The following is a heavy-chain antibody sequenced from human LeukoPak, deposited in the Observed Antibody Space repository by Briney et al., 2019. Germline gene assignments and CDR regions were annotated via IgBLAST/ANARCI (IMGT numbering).Heavy chain of an antibody. CDR2: ISRSGTTR. V-gene: IGHV3-48*02. D-gene: IGHD2-2*01. CDR1: GFSISGYT. CDR3: ARSKVGYCSGNSCLFDS. Sequence: QTGASLRLSCAASGFSISGYTMNWVRQAPGKGLEWVSFISRSGTTRYYADSVKGRFTVSRDSATNSLYLQMNSLRDEDTAVYYCARSKVGYCSGNSCLFDSWGQGTLVTVSS. J-gene: IGHJ4*02.